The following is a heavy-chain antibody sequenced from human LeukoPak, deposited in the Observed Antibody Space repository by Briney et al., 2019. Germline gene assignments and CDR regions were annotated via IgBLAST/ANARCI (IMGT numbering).Heavy chain of an antibody. CDR2: INAGNGNT. J-gene: IGHJ6*02. D-gene: IGHD4-11*01. V-gene: IGHV1-3*01. CDR1: GYTFTSYG. CDR3: ASAFPWTTVTTILYGMDV. Sequence: ASVKVSCKASGYTFTSYGISWVRQAPGQRLEWMGWINAGNGNTKYSQKFQGRVTITRDTSASTAYMELSSLRSEGTAVYYCASAFPWTTVTTILYGMDVWGQGTTVTVSS.